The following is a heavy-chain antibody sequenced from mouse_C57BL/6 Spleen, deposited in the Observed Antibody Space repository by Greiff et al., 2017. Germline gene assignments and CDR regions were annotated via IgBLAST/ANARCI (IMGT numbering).Heavy chain of an antibody. V-gene: IGHV1-15*01. CDR3: TIYYDYDGFAY. Sequence: SGAELVRPGASVTLSCKASGYTFTDYEMHWVKQTPVHGLEWIGAIDPETGGTAYNQKFKGKAILTADKSSSTAYMELRSLTSEDSAVYYCTIYYDYDGFAYWGQGTLVTVSA. D-gene: IGHD2-4*01. CDR1: GYTFTDYE. J-gene: IGHJ3*01. CDR2: IDPETGGT.